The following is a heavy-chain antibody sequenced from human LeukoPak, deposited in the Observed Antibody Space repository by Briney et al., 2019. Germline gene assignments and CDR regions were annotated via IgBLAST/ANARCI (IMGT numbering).Heavy chain of an antibody. CDR1: GFTFSSYA. CDR2: ISYDGSNK. J-gene: IGHJ4*02. V-gene: IGHV3-30-3*01. Sequence: GRSLRLSCAASGFTFSSYAMHWVRQAPGKGLEWVAVISYDGSNKYYADSVKGRFTISRDNSKNTLYLQMNSLRAEDTAVYYCARGQQYPDYWGQGTLVTVSS. D-gene: IGHD2-2*01. CDR3: ARGQQYPDY.